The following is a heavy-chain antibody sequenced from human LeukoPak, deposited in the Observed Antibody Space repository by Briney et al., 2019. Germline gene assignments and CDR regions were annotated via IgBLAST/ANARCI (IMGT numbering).Heavy chain of an antibody. CDR2: IYTSGST. Sequence: SETLSLTCTVSGGSISSYYWSWIRQPAGKGLEWIGRIYTSGSTNYNPSLKSRVTMSVDTSKNQFSLKLSSVTAADTAVYYCARHGRGGSFRDDAFDIWGQGTMVTVSS. CDR1: GGSISSYY. D-gene: IGHD2-15*01. V-gene: IGHV4-4*07. J-gene: IGHJ3*02. CDR3: ARHGRGGSFRDDAFDI.